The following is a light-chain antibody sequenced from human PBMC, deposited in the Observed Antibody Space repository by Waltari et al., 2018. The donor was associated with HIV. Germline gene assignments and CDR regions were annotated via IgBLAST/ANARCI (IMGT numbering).Light chain of an antibody. V-gene: IGLV2-8*01. Sequence: QSALTQPPSASGSPGQSVTISCTGTSSDVGGYNYVSWYQHHPGKAPKLMIYEVSKRPSGVPDLFSGSKSGSTASLTVSGLQAEDEADYCCSSYAGSNNRWVFGGGTKLTAL. CDR3: SSYAGSNNRWV. CDR1: SSDVGGYNY. CDR2: EVS. J-gene: IGLJ3*02.